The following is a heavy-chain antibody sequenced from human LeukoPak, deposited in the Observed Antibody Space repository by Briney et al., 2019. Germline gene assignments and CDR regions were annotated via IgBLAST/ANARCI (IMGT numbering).Heavy chain of an antibody. V-gene: IGHV3-53*01. J-gene: IGHJ4*02. CDR1: RFTVSSNS. D-gene: IGHD4-17*01. CDR3: ARRAGEYSHPYDY. Sequence: GGSLRLSCPVSRFTVSSNSMSWVRQAPGKGLEWVSFIYSGGNTHYSHSVKGRFTISRDNSKNTLYLQLNSLRADDTAVYYCARRAGEYSHPYDYWGEGTLVTVTS. CDR2: IYSGGNT.